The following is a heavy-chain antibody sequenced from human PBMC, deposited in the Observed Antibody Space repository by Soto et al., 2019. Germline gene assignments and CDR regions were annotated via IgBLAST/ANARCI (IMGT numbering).Heavy chain of an antibody. J-gene: IGHJ6*02. V-gene: IGHV4-31*03. Sequence: QVQLQESGPGLVKPSQTLSLICTVSGGSISSGGYYWSWIRQHPEKGLEWIGYIYYSGSTSYNPSLKSRVTMSVGTSKNQFSLNLSSVTAADTAVYYCVRDARVRGVDVWGHGTTVSVSS. D-gene: IGHD3-10*01. CDR2: IYYSGST. CDR3: VRDARVRGVDV. CDR1: GGSISSGGYY.